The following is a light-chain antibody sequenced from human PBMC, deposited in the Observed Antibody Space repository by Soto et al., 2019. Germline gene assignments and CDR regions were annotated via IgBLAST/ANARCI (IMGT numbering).Light chain of an antibody. CDR2: DNT. V-gene: IGLV1-51*01. CDR1: SSNIERNF. Sequence: QSVLTQPPSVPADPGQTVNIAWSGSSSNIERNFVSWYQQLPGTAPKLLIYDNTGRPSGIPDRFAGSKSGTSATLGITGLQTGDEADYYCGTWDSSLSAVVFGGGTQLTVL. CDR3: GTWDSSLSAVV. J-gene: IGLJ2*01.